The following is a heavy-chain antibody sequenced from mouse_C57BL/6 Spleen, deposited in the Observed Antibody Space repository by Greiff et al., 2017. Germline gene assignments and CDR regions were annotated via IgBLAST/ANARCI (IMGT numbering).Heavy chain of an antibody. V-gene: IGHV1-15*01. Sequence: VQLQQSGAELVRPGASVTLSCKASGYTFTDYEMHWVKQTPVHGLEWIGAIDPETGGTAYNQKFKGKAILTADKSSSTAYMELRSLTSGDSAVYDCTRSRYFDVWGTGTTVTVAS. CDR2: IDPETGGT. CDR3: TRSRYFDV. J-gene: IGHJ1*03. CDR1: GYTFTDYE.